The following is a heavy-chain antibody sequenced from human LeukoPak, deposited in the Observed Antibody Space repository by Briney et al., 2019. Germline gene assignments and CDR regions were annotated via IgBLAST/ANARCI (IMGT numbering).Heavy chain of an antibody. Sequence: ASETLSLTCTVSGGSISSYYWSWIRQPPGKGLEWIGNIFYSGSTYYSPSLKSRVTISLDTSRNQFSLKLNSVTAADTAVYYCARQTGSGLFILPGGQGTLVTVSS. CDR1: GGSISSYY. CDR3: ARQTGSGLFILP. V-gene: IGHV4-59*04. D-gene: IGHD3/OR15-3a*01. CDR2: IFYSGST. J-gene: IGHJ4*02.